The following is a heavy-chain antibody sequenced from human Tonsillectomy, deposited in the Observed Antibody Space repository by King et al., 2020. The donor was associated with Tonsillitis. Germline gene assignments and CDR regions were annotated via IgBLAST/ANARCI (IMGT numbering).Heavy chain of an antibody. J-gene: IGHJ4*02. CDR2: ISYDGSNK. CDR1: GFTFSSYG. CDR3: AAKGYCSGGSCYFARVYFDY. V-gene: IGHV3-30*03. Sequence: VQLVESGGGVVQPGRSLRISCAASGFTFSSYGMHWVRQAPGKGLEWVAFISYDGSNKYYADSVKGRFIISRDNSKNTLYLQMNSLRAEDTAVYYCAAKGYCSGGSCYFARVYFDYWGQGTLVTVSS. D-gene: IGHD2-15*01.